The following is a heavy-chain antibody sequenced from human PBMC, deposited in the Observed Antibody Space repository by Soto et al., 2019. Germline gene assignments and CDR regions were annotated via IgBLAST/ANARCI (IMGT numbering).Heavy chain of an antibody. CDR1: NGSVSSGTYS. J-gene: IGHJ6*02. V-gene: IGHV4-30-2*01. CDR2: IYYSGTT. CDR3: ARGHYYYGMDV. Sequence: LSLTFTVSNGSVSSGTYSWSWVRQPPGKGLEWIGYIYYSGTTYYTPSLKSRLTMSMDRANDHFSLNLTSVTAADTAMYFCARGHYYYGMDVWGQGITVTVSS.